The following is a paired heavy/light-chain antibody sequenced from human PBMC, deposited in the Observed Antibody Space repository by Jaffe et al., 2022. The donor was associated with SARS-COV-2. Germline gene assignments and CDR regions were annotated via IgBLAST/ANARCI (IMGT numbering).Heavy chain of an antibody. CDR2: IESTGAT. V-gene: IGHV3-13*01. Sequence: EVQLVESGGDLVQPGGSLRLSCAAPGISFGNYDMHWVRQAPGKGLEWVSLIESTGATYYAASVRGRFTISREDAKNSLHLQMNSLRAGDTAMYYCACASRPHNSGAFSWGQGTLVTVSS. CDR1: GISFGNYD. D-gene: IGHD3-16*01. J-gene: IGHJ5*02. CDR3: ACASRPHNSGAFS.
Light chain of an antibody. CDR2: GNS. CDR1: SSNIGAGYD. V-gene: IGLV1-40*01. CDR3: QSYDDSVSGVL. Sequence: QSVLTQPPSVSGAPGQRVTISCTGSSSNIGAGYDVHWYQQLPGTAPKLLIHGNSNRPSGVPDRFSGSKSGTSASLAITGLQAEDEADYYCQSYDDSVSGVLFGGATKLTVL. J-gene: IGLJ2*01.